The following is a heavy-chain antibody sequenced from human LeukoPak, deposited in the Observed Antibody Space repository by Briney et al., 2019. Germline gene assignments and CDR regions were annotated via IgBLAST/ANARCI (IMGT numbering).Heavy chain of an antibody. V-gene: IGHV3-48*03. CDR2: ISSSGSTI. D-gene: IGHD3-10*02. J-gene: IGHJ6*04. CDR3: AELGITMIGGV. CDR1: GFSFSRYE. Sequence: GGSLRLSCATSGFSFSRYEMNWVRQAPGKGLEWVSYISSSGSTIYYADSVKGRFTISRDNAKNSLYLQMNSLRAEDTAVYYCAELGITMIGGVWGKGTTVTISS.